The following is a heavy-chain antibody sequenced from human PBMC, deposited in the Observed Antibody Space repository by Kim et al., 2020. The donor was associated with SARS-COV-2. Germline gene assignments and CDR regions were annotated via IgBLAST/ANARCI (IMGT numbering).Heavy chain of an antibody. V-gene: IGHV1-2*02. CDR1: GYTFTDYF. CDR3: ARGPAHGGFDY. CDR2: IDLKTGRT. D-gene: IGHD3-10*01. Sequence: ASVKVSCKPYGYTFTDYFIHWVRQAPGQGLEWVGDIDLKTGRTHYLQKFQGRVTMTRDTSISTTYMELSSLTFDDTAVYYCARGPAHGGFDYWGQGTLVTVSS. J-gene: IGHJ4*02.